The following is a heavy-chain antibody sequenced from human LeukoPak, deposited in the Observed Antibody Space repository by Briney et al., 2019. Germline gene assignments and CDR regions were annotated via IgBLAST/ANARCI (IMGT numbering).Heavy chain of an antibody. J-gene: IGHJ6*03. Sequence: AGGSLRLSCAASGFTFSSYAMSWVRQAPGKGLEWVSAISGSGGSTYYADSVKGRFTISRDNSKNTLYLQMNSLRAEDTAVYYCAKEQQLVQGLSFYYYYMDVWGKGTTVTVSS. CDR3: AKEQQLVQGLSFYYYYMDV. V-gene: IGHV3-23*01. CDR1: GFTFSSYA. D-gene: IGHD6-13*01. CDR2: ISGSGGST.